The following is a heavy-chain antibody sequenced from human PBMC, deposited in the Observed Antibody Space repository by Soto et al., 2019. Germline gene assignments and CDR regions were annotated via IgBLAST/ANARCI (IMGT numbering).Heavy chain of an antibody. V-gene: IGHV1-3*05. CDR2: INAGNGNT. J-gene: IGHJ4*02. D-gene: IGHD2-21*02. CDR3: AMSIVVVTALDY. CDR1: GYTFTSYA. Sequence: QVQLVQSGAEEKKPGASVKVSCKASGYTFTSYAMHWVRQAPGQRLEWMGWINAGNGNTKYSQKFQGRVTITRDTSASKAYMELISLRSEDTAVYYCAMSIVVVTALDYWGQGTLVTVSS.